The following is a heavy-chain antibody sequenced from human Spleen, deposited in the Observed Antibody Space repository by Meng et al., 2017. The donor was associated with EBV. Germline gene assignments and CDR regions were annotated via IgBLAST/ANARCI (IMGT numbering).Heavy chain of an antibody. CDR3: ARHYDYIWGSYPLGDY. V-gene: IGHV4-39*01. J-gene: IGHJ4*02. D-gene: IGHD3-16*02. CDR2: IYYSGST. CDR1: GGSISSSSYY. Sequence: RQLQEPGPGLVKPSETPSLTCTVSGGSISSSSYYWGWIRQPPGKGLEWIGSIYYSGSTYYNPSLKSRVTISVDTSKNQFSLKLSSVTAADTAVYYCARHYDYIWGSYPLGDYWGQGTLVTVSS.